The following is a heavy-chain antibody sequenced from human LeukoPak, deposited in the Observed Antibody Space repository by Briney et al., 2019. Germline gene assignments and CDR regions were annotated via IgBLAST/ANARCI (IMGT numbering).Heavy chain of an antibody. Sequence: ASVKVSCKASGYTFTSYYMHWVRQAPGQGLEWMGIINPSGGSTSYEQKFQGRVTITRDTSTSTVYMELSSLRSEDTAVYYCARDPGDGYNLVSNYGMDVWGQGTTVTVSS. CDR1: GYTFTSYY. CDR3: ARDPGDGYNLVSNYGMDV. J-gene: IGHJ6*02. CDR2: INPSGGST. D-gene: IGHD5-24*01. V-gene: IGHV1-46*01.